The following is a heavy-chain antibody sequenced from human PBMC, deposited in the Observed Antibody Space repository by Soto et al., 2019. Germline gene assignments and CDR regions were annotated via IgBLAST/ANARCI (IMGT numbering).Heavy chain of an antibody. J-gene: IGHJ4*02. V-gene: IGHV4-59*01. CDR1: GGSISSYY. CDR3: ARDQRGWYYFDY. CDR2: IYYSGST. D-gene: IGHD6-19*01. Sequence: SETLSLTCTVSGGSISSYYWSWIRQPPGKGLEWIGCIYYSGSTNYNPSLKSRVTISVDTSKNQFSLKLSSVTAADTAVYYCARDQRGWYYFDYWGQGTLVTVSS.